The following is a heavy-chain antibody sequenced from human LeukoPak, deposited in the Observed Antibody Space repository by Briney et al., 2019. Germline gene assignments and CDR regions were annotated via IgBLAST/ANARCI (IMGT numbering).Heavy chain of an antibody. V-gene: IGHV4-39*01. Sequence: SETLSLTCTVSGGSISSRPYYWGWVRQPPGKGLEWIGTISYSGTTYYSPSLKSRVTISLDTSKNQFSLKLSSVTAADTAVFYCARTYYYGSGSYPHYYMDLWGRGATVTISS. CDR2: ISYSGTT. CDR1: GGSISSRPYY. D-gene: IGHD3-10*01. J-gene: IGHJ6*03. CDR3: ARTYYYGSGSYPHYYMDL.